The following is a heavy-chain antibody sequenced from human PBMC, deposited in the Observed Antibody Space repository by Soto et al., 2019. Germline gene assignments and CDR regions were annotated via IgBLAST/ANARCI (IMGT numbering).Heavy chain of an antibody. V-gene: IGHV4-34*01. CDR2: INHSGST. J-gene: IGHJ4*02. CDR1: GGSFSGYY. Sequence: ASETLSLTCAVYGGSFSGYYWSWIRQPPGKGLEWIGEINHSGSTNYNPSLKSRVTISVDTSKNQFSLKLSSVTAADTAVYYCARGPWGRDGYKRFNKPVDYWGQGTLVTVSS. D-gene: IGHD5-12*01. CDR3: ARGPWGRDGYKRFNKPVDY.